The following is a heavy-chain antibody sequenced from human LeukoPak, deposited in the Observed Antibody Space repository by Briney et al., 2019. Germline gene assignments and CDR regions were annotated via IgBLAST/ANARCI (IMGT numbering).Heavy chain of an antibody. D-gene: IGHD2-15*01. CDR1: GFSFSTYG. CDR2: IWYDGNNK. J-gene: IGHJ4*02. Sequence: GGSLRLSCAASGFSFSTYGMHWVRQAPGKGLGWVAVIWYDGNNKYYADSVKGRFTISRDNSKNTLFLQMNSLRAEDSAVYYCARAPPYCSGGACYFDYWSQGTLVTVSS. CDR3: ARAPPYCSGGACYFDY. V-gene: IGHV3-33*01.